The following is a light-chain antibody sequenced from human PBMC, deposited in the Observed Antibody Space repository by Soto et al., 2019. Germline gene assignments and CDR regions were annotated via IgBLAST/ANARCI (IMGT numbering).Light chain of an antibody. V-gene: IGLV3-1*01. CDR1: KLGNKY. CDR2: QDN. J-gene: IGLJ3*02. CDR3: QAWDSITVV. Sequence: SYELTQPPSVSVSPGQTATITCSGDKLGNKYASWYQQKPGQSPVLVIYQDNKRPSGIPERFSGSNSGNTATLTISGTQAMDEADYYCQAWDSITVVFGGGTKLTVL.